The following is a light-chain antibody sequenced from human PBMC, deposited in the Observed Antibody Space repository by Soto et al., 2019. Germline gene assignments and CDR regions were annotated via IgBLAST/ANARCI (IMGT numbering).Light chain of an antibody. CDR3: QQYDNLFT. J-gene: IGKJ4*01. Sequence: DIEMTQSPSSLSASVGDRVTITCQASQDISNYLNWYQQQPGQAPKLLIYDATNVETGVPSRFSGSGSGTDFTTTISRLQPEGIATYYCQQYDNLFTFGGGTKVEIK. V-gene: IGKV1-33*01. CDR2: DAT. CDR1: QDISNY.